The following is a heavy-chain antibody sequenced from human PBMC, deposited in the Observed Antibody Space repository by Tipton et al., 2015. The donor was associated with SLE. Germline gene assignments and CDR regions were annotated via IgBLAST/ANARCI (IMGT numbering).Heavy chain of an antibody. J-gene: IGHJ3*02. V-gene: IGHV4-61*02. CDR3: ARYDYGDPLGAFDI. Sequence: TLSLTCTVSGASINSDSYYWSWIRQPAGKGLEWIGRIYSRGSTDYNPSLKSRVTISVDTPKNQFSLKLSSVTAADTAVYYCARYDYGDPLGAFDIWGQGTMVTVAS. D-gene: IGHD4-17*01. CDR2: IYSRGST. CDR1: GASINSDSYY.